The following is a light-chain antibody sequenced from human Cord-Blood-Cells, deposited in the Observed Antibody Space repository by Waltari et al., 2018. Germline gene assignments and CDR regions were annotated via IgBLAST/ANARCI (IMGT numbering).Light chain of an antibody. V-gene: IGKV2-29*02. Sequence: DIVMTQTPLSLSVTPGQPASISCKSSQSLLHSDGKPYLYGYLQEPGQSPQLLIYEVSSRCSGVPDRFSGSGSGTDFTLKISRVGAEDVGVYYCMQGIHLWTFGQGTKVEIK. J-gene: IGKJ1*01. CDR1: QSLLHSDGKPY. CDR2: EVS. CDR3: MQGIHLWT.